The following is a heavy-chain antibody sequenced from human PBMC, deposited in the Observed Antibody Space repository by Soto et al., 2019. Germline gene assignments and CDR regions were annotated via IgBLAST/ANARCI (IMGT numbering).Heavy chain of an antibody. CDR2: IYHSGST. CDR1: GGYISSSNW. CDR3: ARMWARGTTVTLADY. V-gene: IGHV4-4*02. D-gene: IGHD4-17*01. J-gene: IGHJ4*02. Sequence: QVQLQESGPGLVKPSGTLSLTCAVSGGYISSSNWWSWVRQPPGKGLEWIGEIYHSGSTNYNPSLKSRVTISVDKTKNQFSLKLSSVTAADTAVYYCARMWARGTTVTLADYWGQGTLVTVSS.